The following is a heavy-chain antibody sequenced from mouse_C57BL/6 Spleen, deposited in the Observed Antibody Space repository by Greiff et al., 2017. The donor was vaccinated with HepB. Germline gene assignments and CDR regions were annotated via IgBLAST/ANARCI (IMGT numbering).Heavy chain of an antibody. CDR1: GYTFTSYW. J-gene: IGHJ3*01. CDR3: ARSLYYYGSSYEGAWFAY. D-gene: IGHD1-1*01. Sequence: QVQLKQPGAELVMPGASVKLSCKASGYTFTSYWMHWVKQRPGQGLEWIGEIDPSDSYTNYNQKFKGKSTLTVDKSSSTAYMQLSSLTSEDSAVYYCARSLYYYGSSYEGAWFAYWGQGTLVTVSA. V-gene: IGHV1-69*01. CDR2: IDPSDSYT.